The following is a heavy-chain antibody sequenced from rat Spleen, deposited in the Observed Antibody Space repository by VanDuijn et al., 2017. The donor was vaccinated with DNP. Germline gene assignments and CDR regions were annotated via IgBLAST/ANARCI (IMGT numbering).Heavy chain of an antibody. Sequence: EVQLVESGGGLVQPGRSLRLSCAASGFIFSDYYMAWVRQAPIKGLEWVATIIYDGSITYYGDSVKGRFTISRDNADHTLYLQMDSLRSEDTATYYRARHVGHFDYWGQGVMVTVSS. V-gene: IGHV5-7*01. CDR3: ARHVGHFDY. D-gene: IGHD1-12*01. J-gene: IGHJ2*01. CDR2: IIYDGSIT. CDR1: GFIFSDYY.